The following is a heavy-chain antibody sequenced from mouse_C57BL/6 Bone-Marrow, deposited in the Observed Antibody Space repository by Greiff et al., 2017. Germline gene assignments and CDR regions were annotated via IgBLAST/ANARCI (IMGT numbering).Heavy chain of an antibody. CDR1: GFTFSSYA. D-gene: IGHD2-4*01. CDR2: ISDGGSYT. J-gene: IGHJ1*03. V-gene: IGHV5-4*03. Sequence: EVKLMESGRGLVKPGGSLKLSCAASGFTFSSYAMSWVRQTPEKRLEWVATISDGGSYTYYPDNVKGRFTISRDNAKNNLYLQMSHLKSEDTAMYYCAREGGSYDYDWDWYFDVWGTGTTVTVSS. CDR3: AREGGSYDYDWDWYFDV.